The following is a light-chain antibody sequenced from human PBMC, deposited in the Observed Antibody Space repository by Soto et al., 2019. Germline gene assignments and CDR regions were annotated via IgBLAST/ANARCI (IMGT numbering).Light chain of an antibody. J-gene: IGLJ1*01. V-gene: IGLV3-21*02. CDR3: QVWDSSTDDLYV. CDR2: ADS. Sequence: ELTQPPSVSVAPGQTAIVTCDGNNIGSNSVHWYQQKPGRAPVLVVYADSDRPSGVPERFSGSNSGNTATLTISRVEAGDEADYYCQVWDSSTDDLYVFGPGTKVTVL. CDR1: NIGSNS.